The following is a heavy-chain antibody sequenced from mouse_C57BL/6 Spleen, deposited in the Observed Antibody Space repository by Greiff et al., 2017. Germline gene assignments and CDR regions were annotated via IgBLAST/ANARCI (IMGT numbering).Heavy chain of an antibody. CDR1: GYAFSSYW. V-gene: IGHV1-80*01. CDR2: IYPGDGDT. CDR3: AGDGSSPAWFAY. J-gene: IGHJ3*01. Sequence: QVQLQQSGAELVKPGASVKISCKASGYAFSSYWMNWVKQRPGKGLEWIGQIYPGDGDTNYNGKFKGKATLTAANSSSTAYMPLRSLTSEASAVYFCAGDGSSPAWFAYWGQGTLVTVSA. D-gene: IGHD1-1*01.